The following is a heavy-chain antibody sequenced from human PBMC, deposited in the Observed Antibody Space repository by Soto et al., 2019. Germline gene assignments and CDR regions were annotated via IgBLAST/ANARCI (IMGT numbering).Heavy chain of an antibody. Sequence: EVQVVESGGGVVEPGGSLRLSCAASGFTLSAYDLHWVRQAAGQGLEWVSALGAADDPYYLVSVKGRFTISSENAKISLYLQMNNLRAGDTAVYYCARAYSGRLPRRADYYYAMDVWGQGTTVTVSS. V-gene: IGHV3-13*05. CDR1: GFTLSAYD. CDR2: LGAADDP. D-gene: IGHD2-15*01. CDR3: ARAYSGRLPRRADYYYAMDV. J-gene: IGHJ6*02.